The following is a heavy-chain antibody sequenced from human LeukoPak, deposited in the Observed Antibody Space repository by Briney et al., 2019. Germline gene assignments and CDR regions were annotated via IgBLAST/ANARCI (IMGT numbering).Heavy chain of an antibody. V-gene: IGHV4-4*07. CDR1: GGSISSYY. D-gene: IGHD2-15*01. J-gene: IGHJ4*02. CDR2: IYTSGST. Sequence: SDTLSLTCTVSGGSISSYYWSWIRQPAGKGLEWIGRIYTSGSTNYNPSLKSRVTMSVDTSKDQFSLKLSSVTAADTAVYYCARGPRSGQFDYWGQGTLVTVSS. CDR3: ARGPRSGQFDY.